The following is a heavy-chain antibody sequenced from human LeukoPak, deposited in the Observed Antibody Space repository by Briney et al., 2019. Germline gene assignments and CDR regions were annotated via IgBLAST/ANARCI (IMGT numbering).Heavy chain of an antibody. CDR3: AKALYDSSGYYYFDY. D-gene: IGHD3-22*01. CDR2: ISYDGSNK. CDR1: GFTFSSYG. V-gene: IGHV3-30*18. Sequence: GGSLRLSCAASGFTFSSYGMHWVRQAPGKGLEWVAVISYDGSNKYYADSVKGRFNISRDNSKNTLYLQMNSLRAEDTAVYYCAKALYDSSGYYYFDYWGQGTLVTVSS. J-gene: IGHJ4*02.